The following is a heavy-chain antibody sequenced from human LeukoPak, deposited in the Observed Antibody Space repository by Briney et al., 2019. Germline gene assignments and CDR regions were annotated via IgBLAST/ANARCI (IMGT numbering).Heavy chain of an antibody. CDR1: GYTFTSYG. D-gene: IGHD6-19*01. CDR2: ISAYNGNT. J-gene: IGHJ4*02. Sequence: ASVKVSCKASGYTFTSYGISWVRQAPGQGLEWMGWISAYNGNTTYAQKLQGRVTMTTDTSTSTAYMELRSLRSDDTAVYYCARENSSGWSFDYWGQGTLVTVSS. V-gene: IGHV1-18*01. CDR3: ARENSSGWSFDY.